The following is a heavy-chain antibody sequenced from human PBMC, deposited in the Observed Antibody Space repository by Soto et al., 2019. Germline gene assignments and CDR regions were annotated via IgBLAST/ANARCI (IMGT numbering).Heavy chain of an antibody. V-gene: IGHV4-4*02. CDR1: GGSISSSNW. D-gene: IGHD3-9*01. Sequence: PSETLSLTCAFSGGSISSSNWWSWVRQPPGKGLEWIGEIYHSGSTNYNPSLKSRVTISVDKSKNQFSLKLSSVTAADTAVYYRASSTKDPLYDIVTGYCFPWFDPWGQGTLVTVSS. CDR3: ASSTKDPLYDIVTGYCFPWFDP. J-gene: IGHJ5*02. CDR2: IYHSGST.